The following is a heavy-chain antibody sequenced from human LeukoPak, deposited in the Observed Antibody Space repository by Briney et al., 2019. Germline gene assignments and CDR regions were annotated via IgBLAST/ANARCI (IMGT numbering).Heavy chain of an antibody. Sequence: PGGSLRLSCAASGFTFSSYAMHWVRQAPGKGLEWVAVISYDGSNKYYADSVKGRFTISRDNSKNTLYLQMNSLRAEDTAVYYCARGPRYYDFWSGYYTHYYGMDVWGQGTTVTVSS. CDR3: ARGPRYYDFWSGYYTHYYGMDV. D-gene: IGHD3-3*01. CDR2: ISYDGSNK. V-gene: IGHV3-30-3*01. J-gene: IGHJ6*02. CDR1: GFTFSSYA.